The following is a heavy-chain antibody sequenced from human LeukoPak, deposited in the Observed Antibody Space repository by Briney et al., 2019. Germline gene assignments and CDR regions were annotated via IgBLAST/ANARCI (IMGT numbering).Heavy chain of an antibody. Sequence: GGSLRLSCAASGFSLSSHWMTWVRQVPGRGPEWVANVNRDGSETYYLDSVRGRFTISKDNAKNSLYLQMNSLRAEDTALYHCARNNGMDVWGQGTTVIVSS. J-gene: IGHJ6*02. CDR3: ARNNGMDV. CDR1: GFSLSSHW. V-gene: IGHV3-7*03. CDR2: VNRDGSET.